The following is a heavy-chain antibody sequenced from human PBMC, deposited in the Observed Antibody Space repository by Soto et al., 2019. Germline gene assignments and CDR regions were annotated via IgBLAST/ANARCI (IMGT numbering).Heavy chain of an antibody. J-gene: IGHJ5*02. Sequence: QVQLQESGPGLVKPSQTLSLTCTVSGGSISSGDYYWSWIRQPPGKGLEWIGYIYYSGSTYYNPSRKRRVTTSVDTSKSQFSLKLSSVTAADTAVYYCARAPYGGNSPGWFDPWGQGTLVTVSS. D-gene: IGHD4-17*01. CDR2: IYYSGST. CDR1: GGSISSGDYY. V-gene: IGHV4-30-4*01. CDR3: ARAPYGGNSPGWFDP.